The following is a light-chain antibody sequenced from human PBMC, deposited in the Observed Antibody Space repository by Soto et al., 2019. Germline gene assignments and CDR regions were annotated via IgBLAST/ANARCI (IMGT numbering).Light chain of an antibody. CDR3: MQSIQLPQT. Sequence: MTQSPSSLSASVGDRVAITCRASQSITTHVNWYLQKPGQPPQLLIYEVSNRFSGVPDRFSGSGSGTDFTLKISRVEAEDVGVYYCMQSIQLPQTFGQGTKVEIK. CDR2: EVS. V-gene: IGKV2D-29*01. J-gene: IGKJ1*01. CDR1: QSITTH.